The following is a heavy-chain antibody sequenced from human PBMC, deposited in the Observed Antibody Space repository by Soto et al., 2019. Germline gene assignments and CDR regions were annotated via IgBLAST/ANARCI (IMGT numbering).Heavy chain of an antibody. CDR3: ARHRGLGFDY. Sequence: PSETMSLTCTVSGGSSSSYYWSWIRQPPGKGLEWMWYIYYSGSTNYNPSLKSRVTISVDTSKNQFSLKLSSVTAADTAVYYCARHRGLGFDYWGQGTLVTVSS. V-gene: IGHV4-59*08. CDR1: GGSSSSYY. CDR2: IYYSGST. J-gene: IGHJ4*02. D-gene: IGHD3-16*01.